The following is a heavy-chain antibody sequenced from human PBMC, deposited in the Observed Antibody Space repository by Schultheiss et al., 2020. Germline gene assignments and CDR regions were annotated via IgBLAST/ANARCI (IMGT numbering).Heavy chain of an antibody. J-gene: IGHJ3*01. CDR1: GFPFSNAW. Sequence: GESLKISCAASGFPFSNAWMSWVRQAPGKGLEWVANIKQDGSEKYYVDSVKGRFTISRDNARNTVYLQMNGLRVEDTAVYYCARADSFETPFDFWGQGTMVTVSS. V-gene: IGHV3-7*01. CDR3: ARADSFETPFDF. D-gene: IGHD3-9*01. CDR2: IKQDGSEK.